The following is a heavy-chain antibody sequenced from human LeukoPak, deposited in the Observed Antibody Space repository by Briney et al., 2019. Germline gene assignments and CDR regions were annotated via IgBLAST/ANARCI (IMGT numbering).Heavy chain of an antibody. CDR1: GYIFTGYY. V-gene: IGHV1-2*02. Sequence: SVKVSFKASGYIFTGYYLHWVRPAPGQGLEGMGWINSNSCGSNYARKVQGRVTMTRNTSISTAYMEVSRLRSDDTAVYYCAKAHGTYYYDSSGRHWFDPWGQGTLVTVSS. CDR2: INSNSCGS. D-gene: IGHD3-22*01. J-gene: IGHJ5*02. CDR3: AKAHGTYYYDSSGRHWFDP.